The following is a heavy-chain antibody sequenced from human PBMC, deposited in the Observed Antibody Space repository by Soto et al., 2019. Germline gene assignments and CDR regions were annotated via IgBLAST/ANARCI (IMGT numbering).Heavy chain of an antibody. V-gene: IGHV3-30-3*01. CDR1: GFTFSSYA. CDR2: ISYDGSNK. D-gene: IGHD6-6*01. J-gene: IGHJ4*02. CDR3: ARDFGIDSSSPGSDY. Sequence: GGSLRLSCAASGFTFSSYAMHWVGQAPGEGLEWVAVISYDGSNKYYADSVKGRFTISRDNSKNTLYLQMNSLRAEDTAVYYCARDFGIDSSSPGSDYWGQGTPVTVSS.